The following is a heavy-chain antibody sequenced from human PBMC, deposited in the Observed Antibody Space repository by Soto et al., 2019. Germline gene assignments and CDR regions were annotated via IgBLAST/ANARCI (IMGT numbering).Heavy chain of an antibody. D-gene: IGHD3-9*01. V-gene: IGHV1-2*02. CDR2: INPNSGGT. J-gene: IGHJ5*02. CDR1: GYTFTGYY. CDR3: ASWLLDWNWFDP. Sequence: ASVKVSCKASGYTFTGYYMHWVRQAPGQGLEWMGWINPNSGGTNYAQKFQGRVTMTRDTSXXXXXXXXXXLRSDDTAVYYCASWLLDWNWFDPWGQGTLVTVS.